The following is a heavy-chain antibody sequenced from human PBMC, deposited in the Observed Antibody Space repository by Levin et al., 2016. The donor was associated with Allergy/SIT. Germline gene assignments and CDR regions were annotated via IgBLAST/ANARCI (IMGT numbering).Heavy chain of an antibody. CDR1: GGPFSNYY. CDR3: ARERGPYNYGFFGP. CDR2: INHSGST. V-gene: IGHV4-34*01. Sequence: SETLSLTCAVNGGPFSNYYWSWIRQPPGKGLEWIGEINHSGSTNYNPSLKSRVTISVDTSKNQFSLRLTSLTAADTAVYYCARERGPYNYGFFGPWGQGTLVTVSS. J-gene: IGHJ5*02. D-gene: IGHD5-18*01.